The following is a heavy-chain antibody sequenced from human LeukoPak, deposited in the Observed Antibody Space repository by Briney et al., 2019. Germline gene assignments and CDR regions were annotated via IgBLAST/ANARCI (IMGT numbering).Heavy chain of an antibody. D-gene: IGHD3-22*01. CDR1: GGSISSSNW. CDR2: IYHSGST. V-gene: IGHV4-4*02. Sequence: SETLSLTCAVSGGSISSSNWWCWVRQPPGKGLEWMGEIYHSGSTNYNPSLKSRVTISVDKSKNQFFLQLSSVTAADTAVYYCARLYYYYDSSGNHDAFDIWGQGTMVTVSS. J-gene: IGHJ3*02. CDR3: ARLYYYYDSSGNHDAFDI.